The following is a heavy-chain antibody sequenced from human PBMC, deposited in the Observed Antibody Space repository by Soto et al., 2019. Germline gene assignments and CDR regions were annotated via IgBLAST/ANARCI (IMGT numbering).Heavy chain of an antibody. J-gene: IGHJ3*02. Sequence: GESLKISCAASGFTFSSYSMNWVRQAPGKGLEWVSSISSSSSYIYYADSVKGRFTISRDNAKNSLYLQMNSLRAEDTAVYYCARDLLGDCGGDCYDAFDIWGQGTMVTVSS. CDR2: ISSSSSYI. D-gene: IGHD2-21*02. CDR1: GFTFSSYS. CDR3: ARDLLGDCGGDCYDAFDI. V-gene: IGHV3-21*01.